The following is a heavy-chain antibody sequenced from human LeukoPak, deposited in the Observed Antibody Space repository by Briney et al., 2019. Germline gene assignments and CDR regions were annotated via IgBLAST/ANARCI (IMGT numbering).Heavy chain of an antibody. Sequence: KTSETLSLTCTVPGGSISSYYWSWIRQPPGKGLEWIGYIYYSGSTNYNPSLKSRVTISVDTSKNQFSLKLSSVTAADTAVYYCARLLRFRDDAFDIWGQGTMVTVSS. CDR1: GGSISSYY. J-gene: IGHJ3*02. CDR2: IYYSGST. V-gene: IGHV4-59*08. CDR3: ARLLRFRDDAFDI. D-gene: IGHD5-12*01.